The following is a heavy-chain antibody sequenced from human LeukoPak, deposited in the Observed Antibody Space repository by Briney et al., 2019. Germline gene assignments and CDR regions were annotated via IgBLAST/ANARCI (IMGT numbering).Heavy chain of an antibody. CDR1: GFIFSHYG. CDR3: ARDAQRGFDYSNSLRY. J-gene: IGHJ4*02. Sequence: PGGSLRLSCAASGFIFSHYGFHWVRQAPGKGLEWVAVIWSDGSNKFYGDSVKGRFATSRDDSQKTVFLHMNSLRVEDTAIYFCARDAQRGFDYSNSLRYWGQGILVTVSS. V-gene: IGHV3-33*01. CDR2: IWSDGSNK. D-gene: IGHD4-11*01.